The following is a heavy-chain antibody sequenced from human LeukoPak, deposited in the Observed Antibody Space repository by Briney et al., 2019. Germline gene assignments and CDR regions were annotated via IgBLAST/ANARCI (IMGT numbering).Heavy chain of an antibody. CDR3: ARDSGQLLFGYYYYYGMDV. D-gene: IGHD2-2*01. CDR1: GFTFSSYE. CDR2: ISSSGSTI. V-gene: IGHV3-48*03. J-gene: IGHJ6*04. Sequence: PGGSLRLSCAASGFTFSSYEMNWLRQAPGKGLEWVSYISSSGSTIYYADSVKGRFTISRDNAKNSLYLQMNSLRAEDTAVYYCARDSGQLLFGYYYYYGMDVWGKGTTVTVSS.